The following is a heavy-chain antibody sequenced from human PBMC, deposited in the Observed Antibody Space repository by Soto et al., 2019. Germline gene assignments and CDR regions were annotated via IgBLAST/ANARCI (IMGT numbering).Heavy chain of an antibody. Sequence: SETLSLTCSVSGASIRSGGYYWSWLRQSPGKGLEWIGHIYYTGSTFYSPSLKSRLTISLDTSKSQFSLDLRSVTAADTAMYYCARIEMASIKWGRGTLVTV. CDR2: IYYTGST. CDR1: GASIRSGGYY. CDR3: ARIEMASIK. V-gene: IGHV4-31*03. J-gene: IGHJ4*02.